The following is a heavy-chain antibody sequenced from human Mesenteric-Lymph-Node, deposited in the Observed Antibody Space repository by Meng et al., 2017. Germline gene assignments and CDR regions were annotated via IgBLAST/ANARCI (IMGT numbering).Heavy chain of an antibody. J-gene: IGHJ4*02. Sequence: QLQLQESGPGLVKPSETLSLTCTVSGGSISSSSYYWGWIRQPPGKGLEWIGSIYYSGSTYYNPSLKSRVTISVDTSKNQFSLKLSSVTAADTSVYYCARLGATYGDADYWGQGTLVTVSS. CDR2: IYYSGST. CDR3: ARLGATYGDADY. D-gene: IGHD1-26*01. V-gene: IGHV4-39*07. CDR1: GGSISSSSYY.